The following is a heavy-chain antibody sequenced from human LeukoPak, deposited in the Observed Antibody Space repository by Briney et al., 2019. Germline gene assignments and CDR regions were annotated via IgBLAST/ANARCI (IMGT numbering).Heavy chain of an antibody. Sequence: PGGSLRPSCAALGFTFSSYAMNWVRQAPGKGLEGVSAIRLSGGNTYYADSVKGRVTVSNDNTKNTLYLQMNNLSAEDTAVYYCAKSPQGQLERTVGAFDIWGQGTMVTVSS. D-gene: IGHD1-1*01. V-gene: IGHV3-23*01. CDR1: GFTFSSYA. J-gene: IGHJ3*02. CDR3: AKSPQGQLERTVGAFDI. CDR2: IRLSGGNT.